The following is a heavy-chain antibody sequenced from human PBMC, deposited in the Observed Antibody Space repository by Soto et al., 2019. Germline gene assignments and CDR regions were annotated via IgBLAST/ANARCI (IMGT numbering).Heavy chain of an antibody. J-gene: IGHJ4*02. CDR3: AKEGAAPLGY. CDR1: GFTFSNYW. D-gene: IGHD6-6*01. Sequence: GGSLRLSCAASGFTFSNYWMHWVRQAPGKGLVWVSRINIDGSGTTYADSVKGRFTISRDNAKNTVFLEMKNLRAEDTAVYYCAKEGAAPLGYWGQGTLVTVSS. CDR2: INIDGSGT. V-gene: IGHV3-74*03.